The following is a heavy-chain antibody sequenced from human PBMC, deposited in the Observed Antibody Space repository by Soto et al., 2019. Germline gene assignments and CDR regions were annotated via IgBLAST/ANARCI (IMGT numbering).Heavy chain of an antibody. CDR3: ASVGPLGAPPLAF. V-gene: IGHV4-4*02. Sequence: SETLPLPGAVAGGTSGSINGWTWVRKPPGKGLEWIGEIYHTENTLYNPSLKRRVTISLDKSKSQFFLHLKSVTAADKAVYHCASVGPLGAPPLAFWGHGPPVTVSP. CDR1: GGTSGSING. CDR2: IYHTENT. D-gene: IGHD1-26*01. J-gene: IGHJ4*01.